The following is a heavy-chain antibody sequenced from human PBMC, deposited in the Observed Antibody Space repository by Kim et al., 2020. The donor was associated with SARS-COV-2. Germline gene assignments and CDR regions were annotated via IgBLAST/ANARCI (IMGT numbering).Heavy chain of an antibody. Sequence: SETLSLTCTVSGGSISSSSYYWGWIRQPPGKGLEWIGSIYYSGSTYYNPSLKSRVTISVDTSKNQFSLKLSSVTAADTAVYYCARHCQNKQWLGNYYYYGMYVWGQGTTVTVSS. CDR1: GGSISSSSYY. V-gene: IGHV4-39*01. CDR2: IYYSGST. D-gene: IGHD6-19*01. CDR3: ARHCQNKQWLGNYYYYGMYV. J-gene: IGHJ6*02.